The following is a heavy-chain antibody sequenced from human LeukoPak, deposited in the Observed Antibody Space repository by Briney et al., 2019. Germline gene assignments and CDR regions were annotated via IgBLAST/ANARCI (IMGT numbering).Heavy chain of an antibody. J-gene: IGHJ4*02. CDR2: FDPEDGET. D-gene: IGHD3-22*01. CDR1: GYTLTELS. V-gene: IGHV1-24*01. CDR3: ATYYYDSSGEGFIGY. Sequence: ASVKVSCKVSGYTLTELSMHWVRQAPGKGLEWMGGFDPEDGETIYAQKFQGRVTMTEDTSTDTAYMELSSLRSEDTAVYYCATYYYDSSGEGFIGYWGQGTLVTVSS.